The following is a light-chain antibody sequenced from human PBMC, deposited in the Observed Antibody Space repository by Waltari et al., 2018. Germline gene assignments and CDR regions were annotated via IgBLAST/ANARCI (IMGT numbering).Light chain of an antibody. CDR3: DSRDSSGNQWV. J-gene: IGLJ3*02. CDR1: SLRRYY. Sequence: SSELTQDPAVSVALGQTVRITCQGDSLRRYYASWYQQKPGQAPVLVIYGKNNRPSGIPDRFSGSTSGNTASLTITGAQAEDEADYFCDSRDSSGNQWVFGGGTK. V-gene: IGLV3-19*01. CDR2: GKN.